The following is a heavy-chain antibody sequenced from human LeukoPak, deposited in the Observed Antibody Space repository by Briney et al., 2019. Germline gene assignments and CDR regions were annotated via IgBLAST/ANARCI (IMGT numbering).Heavy chain of an antibody. D-gene: IGHD5-18*01. Sequence: GGSLRLSCATSGFTFSSYGMSWVRQAPGKGLEWVSSVSGSGGSTYYADSVKGRFTFSRDTSKYTLYLQMNSLRAEDTAVYYCARAGGYSYGAHYYYYYMDVWGKGTTVTVSS. CDR1: GFTFSSYG. V-gene: IGHV3-23*01. J-gene: IGHJ6*03. CDR2: VSGSGGST. CDR3: ARAGGYSYGAHYYYYYMDV.